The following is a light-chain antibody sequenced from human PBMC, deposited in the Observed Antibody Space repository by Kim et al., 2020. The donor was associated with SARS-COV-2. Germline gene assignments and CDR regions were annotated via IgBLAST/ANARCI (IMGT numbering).Light chain of an antibody. Sequence: YELTQPLSVSVALGQTATITCGGNDIGRKNVHWYQQKPGQAPVLVIYRDNDRPSGIPERFSGSNSGNTATLTISSAQDGDEADYYCQVWDSTTYVFGGGTKVTVL. CDR2: RDN. V-gene: IGLV3-9*01. CDR1: DIGRKN. CDR3: QVWDSTTYV. J-gene: IGLJ1*01.